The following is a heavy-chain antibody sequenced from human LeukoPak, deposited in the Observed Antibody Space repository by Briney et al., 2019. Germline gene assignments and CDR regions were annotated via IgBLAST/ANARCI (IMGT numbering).Heavy chain of an antibody. CDR3: ARHEGIGSGWFY. CDR1: GYSVNNYW. Sequence: GVSLKISCTGSGYSVNNYWIGWVRQMPGKGLEWMGNIYPADSDTRYSPSFQGQVTISADKAISTAYLQWSSLKASDTAMYYCARHEGIGSGWFYWGQGTLVTVSS. CDR2: IYPADSDT. D-gene: IGHD6-19*01. J-gene: IGHJ4*02. V-gene: IGHV5-51*01.